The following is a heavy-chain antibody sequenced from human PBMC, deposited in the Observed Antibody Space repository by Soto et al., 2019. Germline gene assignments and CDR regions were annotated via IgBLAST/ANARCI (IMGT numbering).Heavy chain of an antibody. J-gene: IGHJ6*02. CDR2: IYYSGST. D-gene: IGHD6-13*01. CDR1: GGSISSGDYY. V-gene: IGHV4-30-4*01. Sequence: SETLSLTCTVSGGSISSGDYYWSWIRQPPGKGLEWIGYIYYSGSTYYNPSLKSRVTISVDTSKNQFSLKLSSVTAADTAVYYCAREGAAPYYYYGMDVWGQGTTVTVSS. CDR3: AREGAAPYYYYGMDV.